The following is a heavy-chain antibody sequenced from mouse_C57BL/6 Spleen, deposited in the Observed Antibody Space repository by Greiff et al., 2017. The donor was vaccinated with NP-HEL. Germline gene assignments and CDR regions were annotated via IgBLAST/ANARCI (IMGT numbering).Heavy chain of an antibody. CDR3: ARDLGNYDGGAMDY. J-gene: IGHJ4*01. D-gene: IGHD2-4*01. CDR2: ISDGGSYT. V-gene: IGHV5-4*01. Sequence: EVQLVESGGGLVKPGGSLKLSCAASGFTFSSYAMSWVRQTPEKRLEWVATISDGGSYTYYPDNVKGRFTISRDNAKNNLYLQMSHLKSEDTAMYYCARDLGNYDGGAMDYWGQGTSVTVSS. CDR1: GFTFSSYA.